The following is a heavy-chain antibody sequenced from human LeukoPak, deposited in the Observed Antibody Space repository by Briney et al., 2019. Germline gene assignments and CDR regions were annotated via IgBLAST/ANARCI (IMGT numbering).Heavy chain of an antibody. J-gene: IGHJ3*02. V-gene: IGHV1-2*02. CDR1: GYTFTGYY. D-gene: IGHD3-9*01. CDR2: INPNSGGT. CDR3: ARAFGSSPSRYFDWLPLLTADSAFDI. Sequence: ASVKVSCKASGYTFTGYYMHWVRQAPGQGLEWMGWINPNSGGTNYAQKFQGRVTMTRDTSISTAYMELSRLRSDDTAVYYCARAFGSSPSRYFDWLPLLTADSAFDIWGRGTMVTVSS.